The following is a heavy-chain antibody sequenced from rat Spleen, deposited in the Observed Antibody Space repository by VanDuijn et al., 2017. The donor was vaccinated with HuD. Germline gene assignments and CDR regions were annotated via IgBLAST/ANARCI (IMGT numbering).Heavy chain of an antibody. Sequence: EVQLVESGGGLVQPGRSLKLSCAASGFTFSNYGMAWVRQAPTKGLEWVASISYDGGSTYYRDSVKGRFSISRDNAKSSQYLQMDSLRSEDTATYYCARQGYYGYYYFDYWGQGVMVTVSS. D-gene: IGHD1-7*01. CDR3: ARQGYYGYYYFDY. V-gene: IGHV5-29*01. CDR2: ISYDGGST. J-gene: IGHJ2*01. CDR1: GFTFSNYG.